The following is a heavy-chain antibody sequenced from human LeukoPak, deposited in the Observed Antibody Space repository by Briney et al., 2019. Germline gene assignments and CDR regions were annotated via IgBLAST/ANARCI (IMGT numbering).Heavy chain of an antibody. Sequence: PSETLSLTCAVYGGSFSGYYWSWIRQPPGKGLEWIGEIDHSGSTNYNPSLKSRVTISVDTSKNQFSLKLSSVTAADTAVYYCARYYGAILDYWGQGTLVTVSS. J-gene: IGHJ4*02. V-gene: IGHV4-34*01. D-gene: IGHD4-17*01. CDR3: ARYYGAILDY. CDR1: GGSFSGYY. CDR2: IDHSGST.